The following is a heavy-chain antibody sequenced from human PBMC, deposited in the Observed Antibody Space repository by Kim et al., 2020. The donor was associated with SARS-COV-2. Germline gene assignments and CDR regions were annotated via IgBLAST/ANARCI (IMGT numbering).Heavy chain of an antibody. CDR2: ISSSSTYI. J-gene: IGHJ3*02. V-gene: IGHV3-21*01. CDR1: GFTFSNYS. D-gene: IGHD3-22*01. CDR3: ARDSDGSGNDAFDI. Sequence: GSLRLSCAASGFTFSNYSMHWVRQAPGKGLEWVSAISSSSTYIYHADSVTGRFTISRDNAKNSLYLQMKSLRAEDTAVYYCARDSDGSGNDAFDIWGQGTMVTVSS.